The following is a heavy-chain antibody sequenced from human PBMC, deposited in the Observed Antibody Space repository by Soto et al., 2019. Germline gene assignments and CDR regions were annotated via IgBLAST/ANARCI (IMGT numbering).Heavy chain of an antibody. D-gene: IGHD3-10*01. CDR2: ISGSGGST. CDR1: GFTFSSYA. CDR3: AKGGATLDYYYYGMDV. V-gene: IGHV3-23*01. J-gene: IGHJ6*02. Sequence: GGSLRLSCAASGFTFSSYAMSWVRQAPGKGLEWVSAISGSGGSTYYADSVKGRFTISRDNSKNTLYLQMNSLRAEDTAVYYCAKGGATLDYYYYGMDVWGQGPTVTVSS.